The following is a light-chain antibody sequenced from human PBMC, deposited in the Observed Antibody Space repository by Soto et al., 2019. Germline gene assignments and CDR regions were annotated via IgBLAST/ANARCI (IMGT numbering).Light chain of an antibody. CDR2: AAS. V-gene: IGKV1-39*01. J-gene: IGKJ2*01. CDR1: QSISSY. CDR3: HQRYSTPPYP. Sequence: DIQMTQSPSSLSASVGDRVTITCRASQSISSYLNWYQQKPGKAPKLLIYAASSLQSGFPSRFSGSGSGTDFTLTISSLQPEDFANYSCHQRYSTPPYPFVPGTKLEIK.